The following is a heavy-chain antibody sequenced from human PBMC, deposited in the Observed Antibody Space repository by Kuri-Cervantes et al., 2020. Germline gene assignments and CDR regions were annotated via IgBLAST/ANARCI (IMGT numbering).Heavy chain of an antibody. J-gene: IGHJ3*02. V-gene: IGHV3-23*01. Sequence: GGSLRLSCAASGFTFSSYAMSWVRQAPGKGLEWVSAISGSGGSTYYADSVKGRFTISRDNSKNTLYLQMNSLRAEDTAVYYCARDRSSGWYGRAFDIWGQGTMVTVSS. CDR3: ARDRSSGWYGRAFDI. CDR1: GFTFSSYA. CDR2: ISGSGGST. D-gene: IGHD6-19*01.